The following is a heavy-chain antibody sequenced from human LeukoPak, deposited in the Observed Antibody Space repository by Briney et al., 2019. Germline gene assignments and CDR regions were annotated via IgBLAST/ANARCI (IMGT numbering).Heavy chain of an antibody. CDR1: GASLGGDF. CDR2: ISATGTS. J-gene: IGHJ4*02. D-gene: IGHD3/OR15-3a*01. V-gene: IGHV4-4*07. CDR3: AKNEFRSFGLVHY. Sequence: SETLSLTCTVSGASLGGDFWSWIRQPAGKTLEWIGRISATGTSDYNPSLKSRVTMSLDTSKNQFSLKLSSVTAADTAVYYCAKNEFRSFGLVHYWGQGTLVTVSS.